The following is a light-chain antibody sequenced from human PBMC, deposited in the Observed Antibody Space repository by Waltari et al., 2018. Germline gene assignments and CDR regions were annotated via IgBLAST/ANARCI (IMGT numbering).Light chain of an antibody. V-gene: IGKV1-33*01. Sequence: DIKMTQSRSSLSASVGDRVNITCQASQDISKYLNWYQQKPGKAPKLLIYDASTLEVGVPSRFSGSGSGTDFTFSISSLQPEDFATYFCQQYDNPQFTFGPGTKVDIK. CDR3: QQYDNPQFT. CDR2: DAS. J-gene: IGKJ3*01. CDR1: QDISKY.